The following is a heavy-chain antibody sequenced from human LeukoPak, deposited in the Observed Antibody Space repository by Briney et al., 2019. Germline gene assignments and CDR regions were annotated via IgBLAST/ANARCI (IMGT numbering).Heavy chain of an antibody. V-gene: IGHV4-30-4*08. D-gene: IGHD3-22*01. CDR3: ARVRYYDNSADS. J-gene: IGHJ4*02. CDR1: GGSISSYY. Sequence: SETLSLTCTVSGGSISSYYWNWIRQPPGKGLEWIGYIYFTGHTYYNPSLKGRVSVSVDTSKNQFSLKLNSVTAADTAVYYCARVRYYDNSADSWGQGTLVTVSS. CDR2: IYFTGHT.